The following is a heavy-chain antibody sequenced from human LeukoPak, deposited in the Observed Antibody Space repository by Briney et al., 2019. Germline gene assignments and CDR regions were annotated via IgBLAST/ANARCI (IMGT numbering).Heavy chain of an antibody. CDR1: GFTVGYNY. Sequence: GGSLRLSCAASGFTVGYNYMTWVRQAPGKGLEWVAAIYNSGSTYYADSVKGRFTISRDNSKNTLYLQMNSLRAEDTAVYYCASQAPDYSNSEDYYYYMDVWGKGTTVTVSS. J-gene: IGHJ6*03. V-gene: IGHV3-66*04. CDR2: IYNSGST. CDR3: ASQAPDYSNSEDYYYYMDV. D-gene: IGHD4-11*01.